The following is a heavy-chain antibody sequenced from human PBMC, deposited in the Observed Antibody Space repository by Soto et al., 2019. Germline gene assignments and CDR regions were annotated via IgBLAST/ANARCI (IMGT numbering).Heavy chain of an antibody. D-gene: IGHD2-2*01. J-gene: IGHJ4*02. CDR3: ARDEREYCSSASCPYFDY. CDR2: ISAYSGDS. CDR1: GYTFSTHG. Sequence: GASVKVSCKASGYTFSTHGISWVRQAPGQGLEWMGWISAYSGDSNYARKLQGRVTLTTDTSTSTAYMELRSLTSDDTAVYFCARDEREYCSSASCPYFDYWGQGTLVTVS. V-gene: IGHV1-18*01.